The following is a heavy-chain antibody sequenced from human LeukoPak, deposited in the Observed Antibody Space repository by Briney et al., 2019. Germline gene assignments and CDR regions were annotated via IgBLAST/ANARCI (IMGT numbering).Heavy chain of an antibody. D-gene: IGHD2-21*01. V-gene: IGHV3-48*01. CDR3: ARESPSYCGGDCYLS. J-gene: IGHJ4*02. Sequence: GGSLRLSCAASGFTFSSYSMNWVRQAPGKGLEWVSYISSSSSTIYYADSVKGRFTISRDNAKNSLYLQMNSLRAEDTAVYCCARESPSYCGGDCYLSWGQGTLVTVSS. CDR2: ISSSSSTI. CDR1: GFTFSSYS.